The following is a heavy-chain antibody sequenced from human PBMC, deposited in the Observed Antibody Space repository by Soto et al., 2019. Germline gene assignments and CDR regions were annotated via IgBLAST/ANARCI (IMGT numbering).Heavy chain of an antibody. CDR3: ARTDYYYYMDV. CDR2: IYYSGST. J-gene: IGHJ6*03. Sequence: SETLSLTCTVSGGSISSSSYYWGWIRQPPGKGLEWIGSIYYSGSTYYNPSLKSRVTISVDTSKNQFSLKLSSVTAADTAVYYCARTDYYYYMDVWGKGTTVTVSS. V-gene: IGHV4-39*01. CDR1: GGSISSSSYY.